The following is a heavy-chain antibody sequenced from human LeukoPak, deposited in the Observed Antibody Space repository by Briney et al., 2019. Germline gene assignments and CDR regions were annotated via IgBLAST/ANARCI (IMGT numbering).Heavy chain of an antibody. CDR2: INPSSGGT. CDR3: ARDHGDGYNYVFDP. D-gene: IGHD5-24*01. CDR1: GYTFTGYY. Sequence: ASVKVSCKASGYTFTGYYMHWVRQAPGQGLEWMGWINPSSGGTNYAQKFQGRVTMTRDTSISTAYMELSRLRSDDTAVYYCARDHGDGYNYVFDPWGQGTLVTVSS. V-gene: IGHV1-2*02. J-gene: IGHJ5*02.